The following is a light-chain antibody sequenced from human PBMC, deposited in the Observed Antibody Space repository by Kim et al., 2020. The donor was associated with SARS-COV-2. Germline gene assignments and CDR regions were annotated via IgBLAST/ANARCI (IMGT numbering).Light chain of an antibody. CDR2: RNN. V-gene: IGLV3-9*01. J-gene: IGLJ2*01. CDR1: NIVRKS. Sequence: VSVALGQTARITCEGNNIVRKSVHWYQQRPGQAPVLVISRNNNRPSEITERFSGSNSGDTATLTISRTHAGDEADYYCQIWDIDTVFGGGTQLTVL. CDR3: QIWDIDTV.